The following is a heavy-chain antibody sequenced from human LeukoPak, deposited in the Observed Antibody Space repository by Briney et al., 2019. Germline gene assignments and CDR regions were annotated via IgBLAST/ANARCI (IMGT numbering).Heavy chain of an antibody. V-gene: IGHV1-18*01. Sequence: ASVKVSCKASGYWFTSYCISWVLRAPGPGVGWVVWFSAYNGNTNYAQKLKGRVTITTDTSTSTAYMELRSLRCDDTALYYCAIVRGYYDSRGPRDYWGQGTLVTVSS. CDR1: GYWFTSYC. J-gene: IGHJ4*02. CDR2: FSAYNGNT. D-gene: IGHD3-22*01. CDR3: AIVRGYYDSRGPRDY.